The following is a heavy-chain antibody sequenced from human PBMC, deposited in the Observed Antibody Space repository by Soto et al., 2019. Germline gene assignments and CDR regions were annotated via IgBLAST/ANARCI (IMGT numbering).Heavy chain of an antibody. V-gene: IGHV3-23*01. CDR1: GFAFSSYA. Sequence: GGSLRLSCSASGFAFSSYAMSWVRQAPGKGLEWVSAISGSGGSTYYADSVKGRFTISRDNSKNTLYLQMNSLRAEDTAVYYCAKRESKTFNDFDYWGQGTLVTVSS. CDR2: ISGSGGST. CDR3: AKRESKTFNDFDY. J-gene: IGHJ4*02.